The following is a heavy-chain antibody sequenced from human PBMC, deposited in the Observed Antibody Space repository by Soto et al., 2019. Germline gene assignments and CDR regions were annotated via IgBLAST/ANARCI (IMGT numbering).Heavy chain of an antibody. CDR2: INPNSGGT. J-gene: IGHJ3*02. Sequence: ASVKVSCKASGYTFTGYYMHWVRQAPGQGLEWMGWINPNSGGTNYAQKFQGWVTMTRDTSISTAYMELSRLRSDDTAVYYCARAKYSSSWYHRRYAFDIWGQGTMATVSS. CDR3: ARAKYSSSWYHRRYAFDI. V-gene: IGHV1-2*04. D-gene: IGHD6-13*01. CDR1: GYTFTGYY.